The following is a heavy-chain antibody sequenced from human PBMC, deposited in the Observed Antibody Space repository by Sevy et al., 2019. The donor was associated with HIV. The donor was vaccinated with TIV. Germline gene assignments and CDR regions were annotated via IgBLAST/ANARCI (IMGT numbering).Heavy chain of an antibody. V-gene: IGHV3-23*01. CDR1: GFTFSSYA. CDR3: AKDLDSSGSLFDY. Sequence: GGSLRLSCAASGFTFSSYAMSWVRQAPGKGLEWVSAISGSGGSTCYADSVKGRFTISRDNSKNTLYLQMNSLRAEDTAVYYCAKDLDSSGSLFDYWGQGTLVTVSS. J-gene: IGHJ4*02. CDR2: ISGSGGST. D-gene: IGHD6-19*01.